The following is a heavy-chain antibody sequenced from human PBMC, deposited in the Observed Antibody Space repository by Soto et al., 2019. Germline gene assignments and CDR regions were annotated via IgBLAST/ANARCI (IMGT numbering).Heavy chain of an antibody. CDR1: GFTFSSYG. D-gene: IGHD3-16*02. CDR2: IWYDGSNK. Sequence: GGSLRLSCAASGFTFSSYGMHWFRQAPGKELEWVAVIWYDGSNKYYADSVKGRFTISRDNSKNTLYLQMNSLRAEDTAVYYYASALSAGSFYFDYWGQGTLVTVSS. CDR3: ASALSAGSFYFDY. V-gene: IGHV3-33*01. J-gene: IGHJ4*02.